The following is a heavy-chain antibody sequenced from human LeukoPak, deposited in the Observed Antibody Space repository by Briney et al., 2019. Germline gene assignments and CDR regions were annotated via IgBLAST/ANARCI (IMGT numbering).Heavy chain of an antibody. D-gene: IGHD4-23*01. V-gene: IGHV4-4*09. Sequence: PSETLSLTCTVSGGSISSYYWSWIRQPPGKGLEWIGYIYHSGSTDYNPSLKSRVTISVDTSKSQFSLKLTSVTAADTAVYYCATLTTVVTAYYFDYWGQGVLVTVSS. J-gene: IGHJ4*02. CDR2: IYHSGST. CDR1: GGSISSYY. CDR3: ATLTTVVTAYYFDY.